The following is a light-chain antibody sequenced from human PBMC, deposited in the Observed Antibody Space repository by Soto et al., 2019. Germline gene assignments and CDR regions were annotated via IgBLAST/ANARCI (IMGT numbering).Light chain of an antibody. CDR2: GAS. J-gene: IGKJ1*01. CDR3: KQYAGLPRT. Sequence: EIVLTQSPGTLSLSPGERATLFCRASQTITTSQLAWYQQKPGQAPRVLIFGASNRATGIPDRFSGSGSGTDFALTISRLEPEDFAIYYSKQYAGLPRTFGQGTTVEVK. V-gene: IGKV3-20*01. CDR1: QTITTSQ.